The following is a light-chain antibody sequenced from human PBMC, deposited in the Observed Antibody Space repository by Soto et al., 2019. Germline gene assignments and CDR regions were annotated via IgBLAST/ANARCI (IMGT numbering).Light chain of an antibody. V-gene: IGKV1-27*01. CDR1: QGSSNY. Sequence: DIQMTQSPSSLSASVGDRVTITCRASQGSSNYLAWFQQKPGKIPKLLIYAESTLQSGVPSRFSGSGSGTDFTLTISSLQPEDVGTYYCQKYNSAPRTFGQGTKLEIK. CDR2: AES. J-gene: IGKJ2*01. CDR3: QKYNSAPRT.